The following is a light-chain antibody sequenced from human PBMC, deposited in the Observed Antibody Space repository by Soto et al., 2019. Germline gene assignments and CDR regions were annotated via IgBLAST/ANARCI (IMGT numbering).Light chain of an antibody. CDR3: KQYGRT. CDR1: QSVNSNY. J-gene: IGKJ2*01. Sequence: DIVLTQSPGTLSLSPGERATLSYRASQSVNSNYLAWYQQKPGQAPRLLIFGASTRATGISDRFRGSGSVTDFTLTINCVEPEDFAVYYCKQYGRTFGQGTKLEIK. CDR2: GAS. V-gene: IGKV3-20*01.